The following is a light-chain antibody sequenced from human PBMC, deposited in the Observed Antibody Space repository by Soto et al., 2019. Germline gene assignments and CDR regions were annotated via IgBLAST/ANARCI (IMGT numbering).Light chain of an antibody. CDR1: SGHSSYI. J-gene: IGLJ3*02. Sequence: QPVLTQSSSASASLGSSVKLTCTLSSGHSSYIIAWHQQQPGKAPRYLMKLEGSGSYNKGSGVPDRFSGSSSGADRYLTISHLQFEDGADYYCETWDSNTHVFGGGTKLTVL. CDR2: LEGSGSY. CDR3: ETWDSNTHV. V-gene: IGLV4-60*02.